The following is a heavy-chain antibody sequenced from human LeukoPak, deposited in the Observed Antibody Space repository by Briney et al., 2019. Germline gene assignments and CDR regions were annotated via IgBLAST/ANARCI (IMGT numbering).Heavy chain of an antibody. CDR3: ARTGIPAAAGRAHWFDP. CDR2: ISSSSSYI. D-gene: IGHD6-13*01. CDR1: GFTFSSYS. J-gene: IGHJ5*02. V-gene: IGHV3-21*01. Sequence: GGSLRLSCAASGFTFSSYSMNWVRQAPGKGLEWVSSISSSSSYIYYADSVKGRFTISRDNAKNSLYLQMNSLRAEDTAVYYCARTGIPAAAGRAHWFDPWGQGTLVTVSS.